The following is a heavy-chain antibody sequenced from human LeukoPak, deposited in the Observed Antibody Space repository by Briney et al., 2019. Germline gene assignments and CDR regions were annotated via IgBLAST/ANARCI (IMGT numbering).Heavy chain of an antibody. V-gene: IGHV3-21*01. CDR2: ISASGADT. Sequence: GGSLRLSCTTSGFIFAKYAMAWVRQSPGKGLEWVSTISASGADTYYADSVRGRFTISRDNAKNSLYLQMNSLRAEDTAVYYCARDQSDYDSSGYPFDYWGQGTLVTVSS. J-gene: IGHJ4*02. CDR3: ARDQSDYDSSGYPFDY. D-gene: IGHD3-22*01. CDR1: GFIFAKYA.